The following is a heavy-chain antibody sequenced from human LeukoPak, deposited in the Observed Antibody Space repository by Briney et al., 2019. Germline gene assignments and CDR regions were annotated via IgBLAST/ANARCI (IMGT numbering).Heavy chain of an antibody. CDR1: GFTFSSYA. CDR3: ARDRSTSFDY. D-gene: IGHD2-2*01. CDR2: ISSDGDKK. Sequence: GRSLRLSCAASGFTFSSYAMHWVRQAPGKGLEWVALISSDGDKKYYADSVKGRFTISRDTSKNTLYLQMNTLRAEDTAVYYCARDRSTSFDYWGQGTLVTVSS. V-gene: IGHV3-30-3*01. J-gene: IGHJ4*02.